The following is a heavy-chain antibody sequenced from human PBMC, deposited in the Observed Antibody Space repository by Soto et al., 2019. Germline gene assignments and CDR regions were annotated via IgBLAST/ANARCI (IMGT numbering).Heavy chain of an antibody. V-gene: IGHV4-59*01. Sequence: QVQLQESGPGLVKPSETLSLTCTVSGGSISSYYWSWIRQPPGKGLEWIGYIYYSGSTNYNPSLTSRVTLSVDTSKNQFALTLSSVTAADTAVYYCARWAWDSSSSFSSYGMDVWGQGTAVTVSS. CDR1: GGSISSYY. D-gene: IGHD6-6*01. J-gene: IGHJ6*02. CDR2: IYYSGST. CDR3: ARWAWDSSSSFSSYGMDV.